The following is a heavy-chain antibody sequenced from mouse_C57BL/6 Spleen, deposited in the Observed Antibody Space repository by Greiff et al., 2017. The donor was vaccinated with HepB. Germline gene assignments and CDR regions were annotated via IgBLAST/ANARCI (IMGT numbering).Heavy chain of an antibody. J-gene: IGHJ1*03. D-gene: IGHD4-1*01. Sequence: EVKLVESGGGLVKPGGSLKLSCAASGFTFSSYAMSWVRQTPEKRLEWVATISDGGSYTYYPDNVKGRFTISRDNAKNNLYLQMSHLKSEDTAMYYCARDPGTGYFDVWGTGTTVTVSS. CDR2: ISDGGSYT. V-gene: IGHV5-4*01. CDR3: ARDPGTGYFDV. CDR1: GFTFSSYA.